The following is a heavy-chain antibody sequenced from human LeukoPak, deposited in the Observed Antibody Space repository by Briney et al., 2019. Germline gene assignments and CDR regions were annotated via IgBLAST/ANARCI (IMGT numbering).Heavy chain of an antibody. CDR1: GFTFSDYY. D-gene: IGHD4-17*01. Sequence: GGSLRLSCAASGFTFSDYYMSWIRQAPGKGLEWVSYISSSGSTIYYADSVKGRFTISRDNAKNSLYLQMNSLRAEDTAVYYCARDKDLTTVTRDAFDIWGQGTMVTVSS. V-gene: IGHV3-11*01. CDR3: ARDKDLTTVTRDAFDI. CDR2: ISSSGSTI. J-gene: IGHJ3*02.